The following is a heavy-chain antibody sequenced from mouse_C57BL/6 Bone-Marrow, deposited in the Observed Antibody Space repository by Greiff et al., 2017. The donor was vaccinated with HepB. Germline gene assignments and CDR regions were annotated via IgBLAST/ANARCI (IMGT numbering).Heavy chain of an antibody. Sequence: EVKVVESGGGLVKPGGSLKLSCAASGFTFSSYAMSWVRQTPEKRLEWVATISDGGSYTYYPDNVKGRFTISRDNAKNNLYLQMSHLKSEDTAMYYCARDRDGYYWFFDVWGKGTTVTVSS. V-gene: IGHV5-4*01. CDR1: GFTFSSYA. CDR2: ISDGGSYT. J-gene: IGHJ1*03. D-gene: IGHD2-3*01. CDR3: ARDRDGYYWFFDV.